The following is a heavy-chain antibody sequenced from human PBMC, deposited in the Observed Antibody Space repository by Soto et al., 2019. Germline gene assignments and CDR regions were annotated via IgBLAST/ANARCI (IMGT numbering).Heavy chain of an antibody. Sequence: QITLKESGPPLVKPTQTLTLTCTFSGFSLSTSGVGVGWIRQPPGKALEWLAVIYWDDYKHYSPSLKSRLTITKDTSKNQVVRTMTNMDPVDTATYYCAHKGYGDYPLDYWGQGTLLTVSS. CDR3: AHKGYGDYPLDY. J-gene: IGHJ4*02. CDR2: IYWDDYK. V-gene: IGHV2-5*02. D-gene: IGHD4-17*01. CDR1: GFSLSTSGVG.